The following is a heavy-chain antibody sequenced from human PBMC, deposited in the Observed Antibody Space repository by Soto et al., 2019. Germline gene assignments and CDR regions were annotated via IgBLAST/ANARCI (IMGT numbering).Heavy chain of an antibody. D-gene: IGHD1-26*01. Sequence: AWGSLRLCWAAAGGTFISYGGNWVRQAPGKGLEWVSSISSSSSYIYYADSVKGRFTISRDNAKNSLYLQMNSLRAEDTAVFYCASGHKATTDYYSQSRHVWG. CDR1: GGTFISYG. CDR2: ISSSSSYI. CDR3: ASGHKATTDYYSQSRHV. V-gene: IGHV3-21*01. J-gene: IGHJ6*01.